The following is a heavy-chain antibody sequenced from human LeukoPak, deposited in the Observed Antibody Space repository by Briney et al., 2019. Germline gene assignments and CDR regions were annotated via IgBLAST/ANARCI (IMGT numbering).Heavy chain of an antibody. CDR3: ARVAATKGMDV. Sequence: PGGSLRLSCAASGFTFSSYSMNWVRQAPGKGLEWVSYISSSSSTIYYADSVKGRFTISRDNAKNSLYLQMNSLRADDTAVYYCARVAATKGMDVWGQGTTVTVSS. CDR1: GFTFSSYS. V-gene: IGHV3-48*01. D-gene: IGHD6-25*01. CDR2: ISSSSSTI. J-gene: IGHJ6*02.